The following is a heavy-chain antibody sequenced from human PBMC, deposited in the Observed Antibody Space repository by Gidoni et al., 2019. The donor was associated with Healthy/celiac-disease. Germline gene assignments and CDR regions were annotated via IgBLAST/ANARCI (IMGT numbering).Heavy chain of an antibody. CDR2: INPNSGGT. CDR3: ARDSGDGYNIDDY. J-gene: IGHJ4*02. CDR1: GYTFTGYY. D-gene: IGHD5-12*01. V-gene: IGHV1-2*04. Sequence: QVQLVQSGAEVKKPGASVKVSCKASGYTFTGYYMHWVRQAPGQGLEWMGWINPNSGGTNYAQKFQGWVTMTRDTSINTAYMELTRLRSDDTAVYYCARDSGDGYNIDDYWGQGTLVTVSS.